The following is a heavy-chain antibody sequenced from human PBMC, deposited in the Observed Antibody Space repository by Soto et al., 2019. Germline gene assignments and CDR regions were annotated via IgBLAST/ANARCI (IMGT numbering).Heavy chain of an antibody. Sequence: AETLSLTCTRSGGSLSRSSCYWGCVRQPTGKGLEWIGRINYSGSTNYNPSLKSRVTISLDTSKNQFSLKLSSMTAADTAVYYCARGYGRNFDYWGQGTLVTVSS. CDR3: ARGYGRNFDY. CDR2: INYSGST. CDR1: GGSLSRSSCY. J-gene: IGHJ4*02. V-gene: IGHV4-39*07. D-gene: IGHD5-18*01.